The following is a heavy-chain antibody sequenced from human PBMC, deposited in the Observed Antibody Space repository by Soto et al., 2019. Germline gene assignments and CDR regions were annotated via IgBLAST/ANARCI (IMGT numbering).Heavy chain of an antibody. CDR2: TIPIFGTA. D-gene: IGHD1-26*01. CDR3: ASPPVAATYYSGMDV. V-gene: IGHV1-69*12. J-gene: IGHJ6*02. CDR1: GGTFSSYA. Sequence: QVQLVQSGAEVKKPGSSVKVSCKASGGTFSSYAISWVRQAPGQGLEWMGGTIPIFGTANYAQKFQGRVTITADESTSTAYMELSSLRSEDTAVCYCASPPVAATYYSGMDVWGQGTTVTVSS.